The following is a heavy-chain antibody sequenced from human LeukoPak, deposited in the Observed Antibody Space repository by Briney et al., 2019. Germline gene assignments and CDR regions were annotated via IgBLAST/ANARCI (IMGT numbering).Heavy chain of an antibody. CDR2: IYPGDSDT. D-gene: IGHD2-15*01. CDR3: ARRCSGGSCYTPHSFDY. Sequence: GESLKISCKGSGYSFTSYWIGWVRQMPGKGLEWMGIIYPGDSDTRYSPSFQGQVTISADKSISTAYLQWSSLKAADTAVYYCARRCSGGSCYTPHSFDYWGQGTLVTVSS. J-gene: IGHJ4*02. V-gene: IGHV5-51*01. CDR1: GYSFTSYW.